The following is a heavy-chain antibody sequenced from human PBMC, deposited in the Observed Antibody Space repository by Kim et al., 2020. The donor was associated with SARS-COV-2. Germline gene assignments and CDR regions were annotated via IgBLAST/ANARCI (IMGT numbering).Heavy chain of an antibody. V-gene: IGHV1-2*06. J-gene: IGHJ5*02. CDR1: GYTFTGYY. D-gene: IGHD3-3*01. Sequence: ASVKVSCKASGYTFTGYYMHWVRQAPGQGLEWMGRINPNSGGTNYAQKFQGRVTMTRDTSISTSYMELSRLRSDDTAVYYCARIDYDFLSGWWNWFDPWGQGTLGTVSS. CDR2: INPNSGGT. CDR3: ARIDYDFLSGWWNWFDP.